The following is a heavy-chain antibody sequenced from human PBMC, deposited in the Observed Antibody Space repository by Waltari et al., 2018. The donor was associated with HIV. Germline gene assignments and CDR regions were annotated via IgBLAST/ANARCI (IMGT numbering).Heavy chain of an antibody. CDR1: GGSVSSDHNY. Sequence: QVQLQGSGPGLVNPSETLSLICSVSGGSVSSDHNYWNWIRQPPGKGLEWIGYIYDSGSTNYKAALKSRVTISVDTSSNQFSLKMSSVTPADTAVYYCARHVPALGGIDVWGQGTMVTVSS. J-gene: IGHJ3*01. V-gene: IGHV4-61*01. CDR2: IYDSGST. D-gene: IGHD2-2*01. CDR3: ARHVPALGGIDV.